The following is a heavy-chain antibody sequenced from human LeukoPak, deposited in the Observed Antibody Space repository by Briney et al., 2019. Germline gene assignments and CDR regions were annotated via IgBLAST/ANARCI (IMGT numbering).Heavy chain of an antibody. V-gene: IGHV7-4-1*02. CDR1: GYTFTSYA. J-gene: IGHJ4*02. CDR2: INTNTGNP. Sequence: ASVKVSCKASGYTFTSYAMNWVRQAPGQGLEWMGWINTNTGNPTYAQGFTGRFVFSLDTSVSTAYLQISSLKAEDTAVYYCARGYYDFWSGYGPFDYWGQGTLVTVSS. D-gene: IGHD3-3*01. CDR3: ARGYYDFWSGYGPFDY.